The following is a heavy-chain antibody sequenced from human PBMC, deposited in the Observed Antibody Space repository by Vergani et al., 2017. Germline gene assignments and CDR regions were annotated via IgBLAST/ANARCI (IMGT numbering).Heavy chain of an antibody. V-gene: IGHV3-43D*04. D-gene: IGHD4-17*01. CDR1: GFTFDDYA. CDR3: AKDITYGEGYGMDV. CDR2: ISWDGGST. J-gene: IGHJ6*02. Sequence: EVQLVESGGVVVQPGGSLRLSCAASGFTFDDYAMHWVRQAPGKGLEWVSLISWDGGSTYYAASVKGRFTISRDNSKNSVFLQMNSLKPEDTALYYCAKDITYGEGYGMDVWGQGTTVTVS.